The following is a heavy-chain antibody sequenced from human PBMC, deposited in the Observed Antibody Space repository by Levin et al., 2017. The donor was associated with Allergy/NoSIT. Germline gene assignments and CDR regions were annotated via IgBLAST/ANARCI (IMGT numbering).Heavy chain of an antibody. CDR1: GYTFTGYY. D-gene: IGHD6-6*01. Sequence: ASVKVSCKASGYTFTGYYMHWVRQAPGQGLEWMGWINPNSGGTNYAQKFQGRVTMTRDTSISTAYMELSRLRSDDTAVYYCAREDSSSSGGGDYWGQGTLVTVSS. V-gene: IGHV1-2*02. CDR3: AREDSSSSGGGDY. J-gene: IGHJ4*02. CDR2: INPNSGGT.